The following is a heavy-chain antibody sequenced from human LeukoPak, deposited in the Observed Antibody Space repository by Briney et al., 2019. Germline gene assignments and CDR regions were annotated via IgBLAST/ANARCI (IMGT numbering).Heavy chain of an antibody. CDR3: ARDGWYYYDSSGYYEGFDL. J-gene: IGHJ5*02. CDR2: INPNSGGT. Sequence: ASVKVSCKASGYTFTGYYMHWVRQAPGQGLEWMGWINPNSGGTNYAQKFQGRVTMTRDTSISTAYMELSRLRSDDTAVYYCARDGWYYYDSSGYYEGFDLWGQGTLVTVSS. D-gene: IGHD3-22*01. V-gene: IGHV1-2*02. CDR1: GYTFTGYY.